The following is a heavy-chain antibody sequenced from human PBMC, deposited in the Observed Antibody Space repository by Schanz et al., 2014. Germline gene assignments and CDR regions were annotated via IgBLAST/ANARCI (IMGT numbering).Heavy chain of an antibody. V-gene: IGHV4-59*12. CDR3: ATVSYDFWSGKDYYSFHMDV. CDR2: IFHTGST. J-gene: IGHJ6*03. D-gene: IGHD3-3*01. CDR1: GGSISNNY. Sequence: QVHLQESGPGLVKPSETLSLTCTVSGGSISNNYWGWIRQPPGKGLEWIGEIFHTGSTKYNPSLKSRVTVSVDNPKTQFSLKLNSVTAADTAVYYCATVSYDFWSGKDYYSFHMDVWGKGTTVTVSS.